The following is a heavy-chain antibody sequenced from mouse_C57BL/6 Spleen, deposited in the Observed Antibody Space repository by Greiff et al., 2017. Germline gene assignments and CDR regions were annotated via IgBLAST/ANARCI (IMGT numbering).Heavy chain of an antibody. CDR1: GYTFTDYE. CDR2: IDPETGGT. CDR3: TRERAYYYFDY. V-gene: IGHV1-15*01. D-gene: IGHD2-10*01. J-gene: IGHJ2*01. Sequence: QVQLQQSGAELVRPGASVTLSCKASGYTFTDYEMHWVKQTPVHGLEWIGAIDPETGGTAYNQKFKGKAILTADKSSSTAYMELRSLTSEDSAVYYCTRERAYYYFDYWGQGTTLTVSS.